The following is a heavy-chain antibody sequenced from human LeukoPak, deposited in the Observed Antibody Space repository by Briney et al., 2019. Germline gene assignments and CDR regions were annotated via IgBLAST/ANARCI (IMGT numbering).Heavy chain of an antibody. CDR1: GYTFITYY. D-gene: IGHD3-22*01. CDR2: INPSGGST. V-gene: IGHV1-46*01. J-gene: IGHJ3*02. CDR3: ARGGYYDSSGSWDI. Sequence: ASVKVSCKASGYTFITYYIHWVRQAPGQGLEWMAIINPSGGSTNYGQKFQGRVTMTRDTSTSTVYMELSSLRSEDTAVYYCARGGYYDSSGSWDIWGQGTMVTVSS.